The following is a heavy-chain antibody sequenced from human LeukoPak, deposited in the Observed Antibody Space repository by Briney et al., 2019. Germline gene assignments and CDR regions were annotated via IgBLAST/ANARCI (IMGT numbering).Heavy chain of an antibody. Sequence: SETLSLTCAVYGGSFSGYYWSWIRQPPGKGLEWIGEINHSGSTNCNPSLKSRVTISVDTSKNQFSLKLSSVTAADTAVYYCARVRSSTSLRGYYYYGMDVWGQGTTVTVSS. CDR3: ARVRSSTSLRGYYYYGMDV. J-gene: IGHJ6*02. D-gene: IGHD2-2*01. CDR2: INHSGST. CDR1: GGSFSGYY. V-gene: IGHV4-34*01.